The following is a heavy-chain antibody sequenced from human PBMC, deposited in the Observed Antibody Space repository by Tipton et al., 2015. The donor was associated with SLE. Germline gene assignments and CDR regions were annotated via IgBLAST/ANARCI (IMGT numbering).Heavy chain of an antibody. V-gene: IGHV4-39*07. Sequence: TLSLTCTVSGPSLSSSTYDWGWIRQPPGKGLEWIGSIYITGNTHYTPSLQSRVTISADTSKNQVSLKLRSVTAADTALYYCVRDGAGDLGAFDIWGPGTLVTVSS. CDR3: VRDGAGDLGAFDI. J-gene: IGHJ3*02. D-gene: IGHD2-21*02. CDR2: IYITGNT. CDR1: GPSLSSSTYD.